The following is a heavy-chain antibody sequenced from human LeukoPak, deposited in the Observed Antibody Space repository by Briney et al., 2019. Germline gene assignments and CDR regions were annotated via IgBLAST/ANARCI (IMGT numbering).Heavy chain of an antibody. CDR2: IYHSGST. D-gene: IGHD2-2*01. CDR3: AIGGYCSSTSCYEGFDP. J-gene: IGHJ5*02. V-gene: IGHV4-38-2*01. Sequence: SEALSLTCAVSGYSISSGYYWGWIRQPPGKGLEWIGSIYHSGSTYYNPSLKSRVPISVDTSKNQFSLKLSSVTAADTAVYYCAIGGYCSSTSCYEGFDPWGQGTLVTVSS. CDR1: GYSISSGYY.